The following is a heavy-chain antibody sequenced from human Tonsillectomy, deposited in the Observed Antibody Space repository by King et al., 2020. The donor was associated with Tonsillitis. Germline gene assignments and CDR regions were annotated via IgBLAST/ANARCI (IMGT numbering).Heavy chain of an antibody. J-gene: IGHJ2*01. D-gene: IGHD5-18*01. CDR2: IYHSGNT. Sequence: QLQESGSGLVKPSQTLSLTCAVSGGSISSGDYSWSWIRQPPGKGLEWIGYIYHSGNTYYNPSLKSRVTISVDRSKNQFSLRLSSVTAADTAVYYCAKAWDTAMLLLYFHLWGRGTLLTVSS. V-gene: IGHV4-30-2*01. CDR1: GGSISSGDYS. CDR3: AKAWDTAMLLLYFHL.